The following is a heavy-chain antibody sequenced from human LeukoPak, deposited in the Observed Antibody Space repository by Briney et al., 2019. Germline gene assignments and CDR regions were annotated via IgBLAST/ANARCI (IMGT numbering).Heavy chain of an antibody. Sequence: ASVKVSCKASGYTFTSYDINWVRQATGQGLKWMGWMNPNSGNTGYAQKFQGRVTMTRNTSISTAYMELSSLRSEDTAVYYCARGPGYSSSWYIADYYYYYGMDVWGQGTTVTVSS. CDR3: ARGPGYSSSWYIADYYYYYGMDV. D-gene: IGHD6-13*01. CDR2: MNPNSGNT. CDR1: GYTFTSYD. V-gene: IGHV1-8*01. J-gene: IGHJ6*02.